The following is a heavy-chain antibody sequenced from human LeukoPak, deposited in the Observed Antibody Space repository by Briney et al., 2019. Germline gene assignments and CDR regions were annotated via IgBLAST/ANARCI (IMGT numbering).Heavy chain of an antibody. V-gene: IGHV1-18*01. CDR3: ARPLTYYYDSNGRYAFEI. CDR2: ISAYNGDT. J-gene: IGHJ3*02. Sequence: ASVKVSCKAFGYRFSSYGIIWVRQAPGQGLAWMGWISAYNGDTNSAQKFQGRVTMTTDTSASTAYMELRSLRSDDTAVYYCARPLTYYYDSNGRYAFEIWGQGTMVAVSS. D-gene: IGHD3-22*01. CDR1: GYRFSSYG.